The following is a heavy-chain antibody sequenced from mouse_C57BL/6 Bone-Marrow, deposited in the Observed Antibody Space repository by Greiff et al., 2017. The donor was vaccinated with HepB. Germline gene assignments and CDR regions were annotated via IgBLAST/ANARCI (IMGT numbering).Heavy chain of an antibody. CDR3: TTDGSSWNWYFDV. J-gene: IGHJ1*03. CDR2: IDPEDGDT. Sequence: VQLQQSGAELVRPGASVKLSCTASGFNIKDYYMHWVKQRPEQGLEWIGRIDPEDGDTEYAPKFQGKATMTADTSYNTAYLQLSSLTSEDTAVYYCTTDGSSWNWYFDVWGTGTTVTVSS. D-gene: IGHD1-1*01. CDR1: GFNIKDYY. V-gene: IGHV14-1*01.